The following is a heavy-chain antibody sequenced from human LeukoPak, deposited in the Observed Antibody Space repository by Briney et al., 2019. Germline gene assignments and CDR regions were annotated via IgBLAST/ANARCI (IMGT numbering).Heavy chain of an antibody. J-gene: IGHJ3*02. CDR1: GGSISSYY. CDR3: ARGRYSSGWHAFDI. CDR2: IYYSGST. D-gene: IGHD6-19*01. V-gene: IGHV4-59*01. Sequence: PSETLSLTCTVSGGSISSYYWGWIRQPPGKGREWIGYIYYSGSTNYNPSLKSRVTISVDTSKNQFSLKLSSVTAADTAVYYCARGRYSSGWHAFDIWGQGTMVAVSS.